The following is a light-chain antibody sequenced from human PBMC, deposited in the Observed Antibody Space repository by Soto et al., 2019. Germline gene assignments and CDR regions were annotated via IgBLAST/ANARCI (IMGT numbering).Light chain of an antibody. V-gene: IGLV4-69*01. J-gene: IGLJ2*01. Sequence: QLVLTQSPSASASLGASVKLTCTLSSGRSSYAIAWHQQQPEKGPRYLMKLNSDGSHSKGDGIPDRFSGSTSGAERYLTISSLQSEDGADYYCQTWVTGIQVFGGGTKLTVL. CDR2: LNSDGSH. CDR3: QTWVTGIQV. CDR1: SGRSSYA.